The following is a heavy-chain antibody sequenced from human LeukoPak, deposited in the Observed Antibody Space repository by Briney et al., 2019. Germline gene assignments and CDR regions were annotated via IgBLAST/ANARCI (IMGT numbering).Heavy chain of an antibody. D-gene: IGHD3-3*01. J-gene: IGHJ4*02. CDR2: ITWDGGNI. CDR1: GFTFGDYT. Sequence: PGGSLRLSCVTSGFTFGDYTMHWVRQVPGKGLEWLSGITWDGGNIAYADSVKGRFTISRDNAKSSLYLQMNSLRNEDMAFYFCAKGYTSHGVAHDSGYFDYWGQGTLVTVSS. V-gene: IGHV3-9*03. CDR3: AKGYTSHGVAHDSGYFDY.